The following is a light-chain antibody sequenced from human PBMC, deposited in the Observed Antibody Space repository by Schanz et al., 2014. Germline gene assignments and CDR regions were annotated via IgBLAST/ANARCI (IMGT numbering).Light chain of an antibody. V-gene: IGKV3-20*01. J-gene: IGKJ1*01. CDR2: GTS. CDR3: QQYGESLWT. CDR1: QSVHINY. Sequence: EIVLTQSPGTLSLSPGERATLSCRASQSVHINYLAWHQQKPGQAPRLLIYGTSIRATGIPDRFSGSGSETDFSLTISRVEPEDSAVYYCQQYGESLWTFGPGTRVEIK.